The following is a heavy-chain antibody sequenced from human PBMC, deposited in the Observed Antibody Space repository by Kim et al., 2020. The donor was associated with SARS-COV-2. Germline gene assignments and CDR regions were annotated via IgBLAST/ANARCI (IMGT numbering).Heavy chain of an antibody. Sequence: SETLSLTCAVYGASFNRHHFNDHYWSWIRQPPGKGLEWIGDINHAGNTNYSPSFKSRITISVDTPKNQFSLKLTSVTAADTAFYYCARKGYAEYVYWYFDLWGRGTLVTVSS. V-gene: IGHV4-34*01. D-gene: IGHD3-16*01. J-gene: IGHJ2*01. CDR2: INHAGNT. CDR1: GASFNRHHFNDHY. CDR3: ARKGYAEYVYWYFDL.